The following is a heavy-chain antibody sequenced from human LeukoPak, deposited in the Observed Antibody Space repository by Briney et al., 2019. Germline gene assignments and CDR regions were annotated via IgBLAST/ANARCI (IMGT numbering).Heavy chain of an antibody. V-gene: IGHV3-33*01. CDR2: IWYDGSNK. J-gene: IGHJ4*02. Sequence: QPGRSPRLSCAASGFTFSSYGMHWVRQAPGKGLEWVAVIWYDGSNKYYADSVKGRFTISRDNSKNTLYLQMNSLRAEDTAVYYCARDRWFGELFGYYFDYWGQGTLVTVSS. CDR1: GFTFSSYG. D-gene: IGHD3-10*01. CDR3: ARDRWFGELFGYYFDY.